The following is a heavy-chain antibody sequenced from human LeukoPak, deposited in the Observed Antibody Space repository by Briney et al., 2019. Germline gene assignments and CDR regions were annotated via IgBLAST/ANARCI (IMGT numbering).Heavy chain of an antibody. CDR1: GGSITSTNW. J-gene: IGHJ4*02. D-gene: IGHD4-23*01. V-gene: IGHV4-4*02. CDR2: IYHSGST. Sequence: SETLSLTCAVSGGSITSTNWWSWVRQPPGKGLEWIGEIYHSGSTNYNSSLKSRVTISVDKSKNQFSLKVNSVTAADTAVYYCARNGGNSDVVDWGQETLVTVSS. CDR3: ARNGGNSDVVD.